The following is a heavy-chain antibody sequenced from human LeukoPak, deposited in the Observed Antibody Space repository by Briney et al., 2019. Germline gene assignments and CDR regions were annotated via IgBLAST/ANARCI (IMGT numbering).Heavy chain of an antibody. CDR2: IKQDGSEK. J-gene: IGHJ5*02. Sequence: GGSLRLSCAASGFTFSSYWMSWVRQAPGKGLEWVANIKQDGSEKYYVDSVKGRFTISRDNAKNSLYLQMNSLRAEDTAVYYCARERLGYCSSTSCLRWSDPWGQGTLVTVTS. CDR3: ARERLGYCSSTSCLRWSDP. V-gene: IGHV3-7*01. CDR1: GFTFSSYW. D-gene: IGHD2-2*01.